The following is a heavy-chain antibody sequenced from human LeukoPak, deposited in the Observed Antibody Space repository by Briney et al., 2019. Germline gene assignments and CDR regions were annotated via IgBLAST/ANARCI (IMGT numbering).Heavy chain of an antibody. D-gene: IGHD6-19*01. Sequence: SETLSLTCTVSGGSLNSSYWNWIRQPPGKGLEWIGYIYSNGYTNHNPSLKSRVTISVDTSRDQFFLKVTSVTAADTAVYYCASGFTSGWSDWFDPWGQGTLVTVSS. J-gene: IGHJ5*02. CDR3: ASGFTSGWSDWFDP. V-gene: IGHV4-59*01. CDR1: GGSLNSSY. CDR2: IYSNGYT.